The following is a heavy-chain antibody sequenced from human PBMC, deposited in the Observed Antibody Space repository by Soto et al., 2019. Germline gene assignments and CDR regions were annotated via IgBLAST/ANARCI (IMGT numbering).Heavy chain of an antibody. D-gene: IGHD3-9*01. Sequence: SETLSLTCAVYGGSFSGYYWSWIRQPPGKGLEWIGEINHSGSTNYNPSLKSRVTISVDTSKNQFSLKLSSVTAADTAVYYCARQVRYYDILTGYQHYYYYYMDVRGKGTTVTVSS. CDR3: ARQVRYYDILTGYQHYYYYYMDV. J-gene: IGHJ6*03. CDR1: GGSFSGYY. V-gene: IGHV4-34*01. CDR2: INHSGST.